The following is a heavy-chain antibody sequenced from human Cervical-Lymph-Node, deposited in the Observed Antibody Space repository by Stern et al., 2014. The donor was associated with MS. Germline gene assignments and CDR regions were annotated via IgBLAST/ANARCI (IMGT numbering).Heavy chain of an antibody. V-gene: IGHV5-51*03. CDR2: IYPGDSDT. Sequence: VQLVQSGVAVRKPGDSLKISCEASGYTFSSYWIGWVRQMPGKGLEWMGIIYPGDSDTRYSPSFQGQVTISVDKSIDTTYLQWSSLKASDTAKYYCATAAGDDGYSYWDDYGMDVWGQGTTVIVSS. CDR3: ATAAGDDGYSYWDDYGMDV. J-gene: IGHJ6*02. CDR1: GYTFSSYW. D-gene: IGHD5-18*01.